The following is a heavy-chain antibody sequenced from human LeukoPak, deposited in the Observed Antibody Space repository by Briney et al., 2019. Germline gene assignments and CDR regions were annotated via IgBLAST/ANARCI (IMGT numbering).Heavy chain of an antibody. V-gene: IGHV3-23*01. J-gene: IGHJ3*02. CDR1: GFTFSSYA. CDR3: AKDGRLYSSSWPDDAFDI. D-gene: IGHD6-13*01. CDR2: ISGSGGST. Sequence: GGSLRLSCAASGFTFSSYAMSWVRQAPGKGLEWVSAISGSGGSTYYADSVKGRFTISRDNSKNTLYLQMNSLRAEDTAVYYCAKDGRLYSSSWPDDAFDIWGQGTMVTVSS.